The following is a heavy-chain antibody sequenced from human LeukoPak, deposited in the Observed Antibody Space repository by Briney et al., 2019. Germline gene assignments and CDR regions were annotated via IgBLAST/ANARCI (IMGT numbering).Heavy chain of an antibody. V-gene: IGHV3-74*01. D-gene: IGHD3-10*01. Sequence: GGSLRLSCAASGFTFTNHWMHWVRQAPGKGLVWVSRIRPDGRETNHAGSVKGRITISRDNAKNTFYLQMNSLGDEDTAVYYCGRDVVLASGSVVYWGQGVLVTVSS. CDR3: GRDVVLASGSVVY. CDR2: IRPDGRET. CDR1: GFTFTNHW. J-gene: IGHJ4*02.